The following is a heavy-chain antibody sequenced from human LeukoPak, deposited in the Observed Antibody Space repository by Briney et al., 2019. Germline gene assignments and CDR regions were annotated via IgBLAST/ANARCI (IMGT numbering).Heavy chain of an antibody. D-gene: IGHD6-19*01. Sequence: PSETLSLTCAVSGYSISSGYYWGWVRQSPGKGLEWIGSIHYNGNSYYNPSLKSRVTISVDTSKNQFSLKLSSVTAADTAACYYARLGSSGWYHTDYWGQGTLVTVSS. CDR1: GYSISSGYY. J-gene: IGHJ4*02. CDR3: ARLGSSGWYHTDY. CDR2: IHYNGNS. V-gene: IGHV4-38-2*01.